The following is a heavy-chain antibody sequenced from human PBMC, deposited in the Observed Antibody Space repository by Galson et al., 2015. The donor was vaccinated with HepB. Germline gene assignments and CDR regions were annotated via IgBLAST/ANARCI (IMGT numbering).Heavy chain of an antibody. CDR2: LFYSGTT. Sequence: ETLSLTCTVSGDSMNNHQWAWIRQPPGKRLEWIGSLFYSGTTSYNPSLRSRVILSGDTSKNQFSLKVKSLSAADTAVYYCARDSRMGSFDIGGLGTLVSVSS. CDR3: ARDSRMGSFDI. CDR1: GDSMNNHQ. V-gene: IGHV4-59*11. J-gene: IGHJ3*02.